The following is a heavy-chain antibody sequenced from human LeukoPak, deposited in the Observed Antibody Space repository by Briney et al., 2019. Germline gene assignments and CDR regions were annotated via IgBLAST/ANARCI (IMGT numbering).Heavy chain of an antibody. D-gene: IGHD3-16*01. CDR3: ARRSEFGVLYYMDV. CDR1: GFTFSSYS. CDR2: ISGSSGTI. J-gene: IGHJ6*03. Sequence: GGSLRLSCAASGFTFSSYSMNWVRQAPGKGLEWGSYISGSSGTIYYADSVKGRFTISRDNAKNSLYLQMNSLRGEDTAVYYCARRSEFGVLYYMDVWAKGPRSPSP. V-gene: IGHV3-48*01.